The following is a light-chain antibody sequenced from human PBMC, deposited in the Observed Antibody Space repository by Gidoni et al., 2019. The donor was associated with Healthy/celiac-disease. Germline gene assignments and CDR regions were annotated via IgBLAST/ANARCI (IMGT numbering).Light chain of an antibody. CDR2: AAS. V-gene: IGKV1-39*01. CDR3: QQSYSTPAT. J-gene: IGKJ3*01. Sequence: DIQMTQSPSSLSASVGDRVNITCRASQSISSYLNWYQQKPGKAPKLLIYAASSLQSGVPSRFSGSGSGTDFTLTISSLQPEDFATYYCQQSYSTPATFXPXTKVDIK. CDR1: QSISSY.